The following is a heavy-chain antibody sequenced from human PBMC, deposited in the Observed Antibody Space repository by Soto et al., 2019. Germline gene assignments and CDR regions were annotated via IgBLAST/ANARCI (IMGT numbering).Heavy chain of an antibody. D-gene: IGHD6-25*01. CDR3: AQSKKRLRHVNWFDT. CDR1: GYTLTELS. Sequence: ASVKVSCKVSGYTLTELSMHWVRQAPGKGLEWMGGFDPEDGETIYAQKFQGRVTMTEDTSTDTAYMELSSLRSEDTAVYYCAQSKKRLRHVNWFDTWGQGTLVTVSS. J-gene: IGHJ5*02. CDR2: FDPEDGET. V-gene: IGHV1-24*01.